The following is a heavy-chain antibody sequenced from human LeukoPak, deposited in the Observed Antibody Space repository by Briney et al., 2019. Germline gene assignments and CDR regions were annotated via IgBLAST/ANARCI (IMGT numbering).Heavy chain of an antibody. CDR3: AKDQSWSGYETSFDY. CDR1: GFTFSSYW. Sequence: QTGGSLRLSCAASGFTFSSYWMHWVRQAPGKGLVWVSRINSDGSSTSYADSVKGRFTISRDNSKNTLYLQMNSLRAEDTAVYYCAKDQSWSGYETSFDYWGQGTLVTVSS. J-gene: IGHJ4*02. V-gene: IGHV3-74*01. CDR2: INSDGSST. D-gene: IGHD5-12*01.